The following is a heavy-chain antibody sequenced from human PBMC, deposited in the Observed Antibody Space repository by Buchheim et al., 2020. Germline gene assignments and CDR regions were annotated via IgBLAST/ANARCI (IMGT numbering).Heavy chain of an antibody. CDR2: INHSGST. Sequence: QVQLQESGPGLVKPSQTLSLTCTVSGGSISSGGYYWSWIRQPPGKGLEWIGEINHSGSTNYNPSLKSRVTISVDTSKNQFSLKLSSVTAADTAVYYCARAHRGAMIVVVRPTLYYFDYWGQGTL. J-gene: IGHJ4*02. CDR1: GGSISSGGYY. D-gene: IGHD3-22*01. CDR3: ARAHRGAMIVVVRPTLYYFDY. V-gene: IGHV4-31*03.